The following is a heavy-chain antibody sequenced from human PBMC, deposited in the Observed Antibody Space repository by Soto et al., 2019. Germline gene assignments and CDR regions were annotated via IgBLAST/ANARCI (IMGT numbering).Heavy chain of an antibody. Sequence: GESLKISCKGSGYSFTSYWIGWVRQMPGKGLEWMEIIYPGDSDTRYSPSFQGQVTISADKSISTAYLQWSSLKASDTAMYYCARRKVVRYFDWLDKGSTFDYWGQGTLVTVSS. V-gene: IGHV5-51*01. CDR3: ARRKVVRYFDWLDKGSTFDY. CDR2: IYPGDSDT. J-gene: IGHJ4*02. D-gene: IGHD3-9*01. CDR1: GYSFTSYW.